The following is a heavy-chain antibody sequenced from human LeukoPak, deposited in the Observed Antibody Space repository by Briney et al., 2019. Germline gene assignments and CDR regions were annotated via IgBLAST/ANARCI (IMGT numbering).Heavy chain of an antibody. V-gene: IGHV4-39*01. J-gene: IGHJ4*02. CDR2: IYYSGYT. CDR3: ARTVRQGAPYYFDY. CDR1: GGSISSSSYY. Sequence: PSETLSLTCTVSGGSISSSSYYGGWIRQPPGKGLEWIGSIYYSGYTYYNPSLKSRVTMSVDTSKNQFSLKLSSVTAADTAVYYCARTVRQGAPYYFDYWGQGTLVTVSS.